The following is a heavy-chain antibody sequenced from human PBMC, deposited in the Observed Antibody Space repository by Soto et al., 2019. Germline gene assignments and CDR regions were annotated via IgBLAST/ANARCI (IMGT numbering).Heavy chain of an antibody. CDR2: IKQDGSEK. CDR1: GFTFSSYW. D-gene: IGHD6-13*01. CDR3: ARALSIAAAEVGTFDY. J-gene: IGHJ4*02. Sequence: EVQLVESGGGLVQPGGSLRLSCAASGFTFSSYWMSWVRQAPGKGLEWVANIKQDGSEKYYVDSVKGRFTISRDNAKNSLQLQMNRPRAEDTAVYYCARALSIAAAEVGTFDYWGQGTLVTVSS. V-gene: IGHV3-7*01.